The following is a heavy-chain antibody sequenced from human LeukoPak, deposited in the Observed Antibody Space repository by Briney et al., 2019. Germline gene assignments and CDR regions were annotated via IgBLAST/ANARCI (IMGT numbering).Heavy chain of an antibody. D-gene: IGHD3-10*01. Sequence: GGSLRLSCAASGFTFSSYSMNWVRQAPGKGLEWVSYISSSSSTIYYADSVKGRFTISRDNAKNSLYLQMNSLRDEDTAVYYCARHGTRNRRARGVTVDYWGQGTLVTVSS. CDR3: ARHGTRNRRARGVTVDY. J-gene: IGHJ4*02. V-gene: IGHV3-48*02. CDR2: ISSSSSTI. CDR1: GFTFSSYS.